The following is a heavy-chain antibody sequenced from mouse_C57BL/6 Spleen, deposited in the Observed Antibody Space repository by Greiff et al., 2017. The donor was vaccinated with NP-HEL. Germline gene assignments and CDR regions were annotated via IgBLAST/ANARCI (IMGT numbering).Heavy chain of an antibody. CDR2: INPSNGGT. J-gene: IGHJ3*01. CDR1: GYTFTSYW. CDR3: ARELIGGFAY. Sequence: VKLQESGTELVQPGASVKLSCKASGYTFTSYWMHWVKQRPGQGLEWIGNINPSNGGTNYNEKFKSKATLTVDKSSSTAYMQLSSLTSEDSAVYYCARELIGGFAYWGQGTLVTVSA. D-gene: IGHD2-4*01. V-gene: IGHV1-53*01.